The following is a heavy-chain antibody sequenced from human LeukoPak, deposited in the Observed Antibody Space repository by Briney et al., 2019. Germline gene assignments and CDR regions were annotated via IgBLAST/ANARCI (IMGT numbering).Heavy chain of an antibody. V-gene: IGHV3-53*05. CDR2: IYGGGDT. CDR1: GFTVTDNY. J-gene: IGHJ4*02. CDR3: AKDTDDYLLD. Sequence: GGSLRLSCAASGFTVTDNYMNWVRQSSGKGLEWVSVIYGGGDTNYADSVKGRFTISRDNSKNTVYLQLNSLRADDTAIYYCAKDTDDYLLDWGQGTLDTVSS. D-gene: IGHD5-12*01.